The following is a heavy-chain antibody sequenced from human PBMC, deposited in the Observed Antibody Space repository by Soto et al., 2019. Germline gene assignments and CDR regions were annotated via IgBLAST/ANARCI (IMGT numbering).Heavy chain of an antibody. Sequence: EVQLVESGGGLVQPGRSLRLSCAASGFTFDDDAMHWVRQAPGKGLEWVSGISWNSGSIVYAYSVKGRFTISRDNAKNALYLHMNSLRAEDTALYNCAKEADCSGGSCYDYWGQGTLVTVGS. CDR2: ISWNSGSI. CDR3: AKEADCSGGSCYDY. D-gene: IGHD2-15*01. CDR1: GFTFDDDA. V-gene: IGHV3-9*01. J-gene: IGHJ4*02.